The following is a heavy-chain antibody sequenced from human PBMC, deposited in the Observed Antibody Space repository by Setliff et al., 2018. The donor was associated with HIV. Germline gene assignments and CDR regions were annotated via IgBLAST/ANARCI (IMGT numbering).Heavy chain of an antibody. Sequence: PSETLSLTCTVSGGSISSYCWNWIRQSPGRGLEWIGFIFSGGSTKCNPSLQSRVTMSIDTSKNQFSLKLTSVTAADTAVYYCARRIDNSGSFPDKNWFDTWGQGSLVTVSS. CDR2: IFSGGST. J-gene: IGHJ5*02. V-gene: IGHV4-4*09. CDR1: GGSISSYC. CDR3: ARRIDNSGSFPDKNWFDT. D-gene: IGHD3-10*01.